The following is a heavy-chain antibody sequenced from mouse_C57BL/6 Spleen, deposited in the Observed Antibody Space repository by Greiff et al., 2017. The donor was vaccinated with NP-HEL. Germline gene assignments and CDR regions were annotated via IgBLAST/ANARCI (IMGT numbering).Heavy chain of an antibody. Sequence: VQLQQPGAELVKPGASVKLSCKASGYTFTSYWMHWVKQRPGQGLEWIGMIHPNSGSTNYNEKFKSKATLTVDKSSSTAYMQLSSLTSEDSAVYYCARKNDYGWYFDVWGTGTTVTVSS. CDR3: ARKNDYGWYFDV. D-gene: IGHD1-1*01. CDR1: GYTFTSYW. CDR2: IHPNSGST. V-gene: IGHV1-64*01. J-gene: IGHJ1*03.